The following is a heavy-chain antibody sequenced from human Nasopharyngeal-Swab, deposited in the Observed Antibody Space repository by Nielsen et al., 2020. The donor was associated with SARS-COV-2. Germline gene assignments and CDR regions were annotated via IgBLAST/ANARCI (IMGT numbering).Heavy chain of an antibody. D-gene: IGHD3-22*01. CDR3: AKQYYYDSSGYDPRSYYFDY. CDR1: GGSISSSSYY. CDR2: IYYSGST. V-gene: IGHV4-39*01. J-gene: IGHJ4*02. Sequence: SETLSHTCTVSGGSISSSSYYWGWIRQPPGKGLEWIGSIYYSGSTYYNPSLKSRVTISVDTSKNQFSLKLSSVTAADTAVYYCAKQYYYDSSGYDPRSYYFDYWGQGTLVTVSS.